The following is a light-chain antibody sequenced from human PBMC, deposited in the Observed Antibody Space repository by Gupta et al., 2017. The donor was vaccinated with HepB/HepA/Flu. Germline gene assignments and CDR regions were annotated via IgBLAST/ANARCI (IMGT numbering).Light chain of an antibody. CDR3: QQYISYPKT. J-gene: IGKJ1*01. V-gene: IGKV1-5*03. Sequence: DIQTTQSPSTLSASVGDRVTITCRASQSITRWLAWYQQKPGKAPKFLIYEASTLGRGVPSRFSGSGSGSVTEFTLTISSLQPDDFATYYCQQYISYPKTFGQGTKVEIK. CDR1: QSITRW. CDR2: EAS.